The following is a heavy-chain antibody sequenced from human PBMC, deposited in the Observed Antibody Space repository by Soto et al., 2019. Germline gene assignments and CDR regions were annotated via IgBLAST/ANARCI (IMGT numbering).Heavy chain of an antibody. Sequence: GXSLKISCKGSGYSFTSYWIGWVRQMPGQRLEWMAIIYPGDSDTRYSPSFQGQVTISSDNSKNTLYLQMNSLRAEDTAVYYCAGRLATAASLDYWGQGTLVTVSS. D-gene: IGHD3-3*02. V-gene: IGHV5-51*01. CDR3: AGRLATAASLDY. J-gene: IGHJ4*02. CDR1: GYSFTSYW. CDR2: IYPGDSDT.